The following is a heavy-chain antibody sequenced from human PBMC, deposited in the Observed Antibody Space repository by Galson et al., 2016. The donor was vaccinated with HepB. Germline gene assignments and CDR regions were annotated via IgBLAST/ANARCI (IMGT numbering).Heavy chain of an antibody. D-gene: IGHD3-3*01. Sequence: SLRLSCAASGFTFSSYGIHWVRQSPGKGLECVSVIYSTGKTYSADSVRGRFTISRDNSKNTVYLQMNSLTAEDTAVYYCARGFRFGVLTGYYFDYWGQGTLVTVSS. CDR2: IYSTGKT. CDR3: ARGFRFGVLTGYYFDY. J-gene: IGHJ4*02. CDR1: GFTFSSYG. V-gene: IGHV3-NL1*01.